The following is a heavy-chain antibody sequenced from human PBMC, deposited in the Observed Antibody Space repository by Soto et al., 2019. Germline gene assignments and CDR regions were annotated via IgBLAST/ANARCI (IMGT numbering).Heavy chain of an antibody. Sequence: SETLSLTCNVSGGSISNYYWSWIRQPAGKGLEWIGRLSTSGSTNYNPSLKSRVTMSVDTSKNQFSLMLNSVTAADTAVYYCRRDFDYWGQGTLVTVSS. J-gene: IGHJ4*02. CDR3: RRDFDY. CDR2: LSTSGST. V-gene: IGHV4-4*07. CDR1: GGSISNYY. D-gene: IGHD6-6*01.